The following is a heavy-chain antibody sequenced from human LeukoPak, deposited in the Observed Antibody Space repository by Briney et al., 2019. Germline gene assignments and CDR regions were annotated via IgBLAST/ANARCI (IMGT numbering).Heavy chain of an antibody. D-gene: IGHD3-22*01. Sequence: SETLSLTCSVSGGSISSGYYYWSWIRQPAGKGLEWIGRIYTSGSTNYNPSLKSRVTMSVDTSKNQFSLKLSSVTAADTAVYYCASLDSSGSYAGGDAFDIWGQGTMVTVSS. V-gene: IGHV4-61*02. CDR1: GGSISSGYYY. CDR3: ASLDSSGSYAGGDAFDI. CDR2: IYTSGST. J-gene: IGHJ3*02.